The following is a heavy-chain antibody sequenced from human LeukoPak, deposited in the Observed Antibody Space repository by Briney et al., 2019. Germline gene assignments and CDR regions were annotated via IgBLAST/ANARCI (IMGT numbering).Heavy chain of an antibody. CDR3: AKDRTFDWLPNDY. CDR2: IYHSGST. J-gene: IGHJ4*02. D-gene: IGHD3-9*01. CDR1: GGSISSGGYY. Sequence: PSETLSLTCTVSGGSISSGGYYWSWIRQPPGKGLEWIGYIYHSGSTYYNPSLKSRVTISVDRSKNQFSLKLSSVTAADTAVYYCAKDRTFDWLPNDYWGQGTLVTVSS. V-gene: IGHV4-30-2*01.